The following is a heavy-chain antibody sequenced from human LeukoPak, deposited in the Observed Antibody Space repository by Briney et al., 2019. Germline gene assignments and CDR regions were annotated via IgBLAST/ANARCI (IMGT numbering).Heavy chain of an antibody. V-gene: IGHV4-59*08. CDR3: ERHTPNYYGSGSYYFYYYYGMDV. J-gene: IGHJ6*02. D-gene: IGHD3-10*01. CDR1: GGSISSYY. Sequence: PSETLSLTCTVSGGSISSYYWSWIRQPPGKGLEWIGYIYYSGSTNYNPSLKSRVTISVDTSKNQFSLKLSSVTAADTAVYYCERHTPNYYGSGSYYFYYYYGMDVWGQGTTVTVSS. CDR2: IYYSGST.